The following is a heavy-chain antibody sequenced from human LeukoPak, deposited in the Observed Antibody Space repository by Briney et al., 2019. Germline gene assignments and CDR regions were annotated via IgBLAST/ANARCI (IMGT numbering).Heavy chain of an antibody. CDR1: GFTFSSYW. CDR3: ARDEFGANGSGDLDY. J-gene: IGHJ4*02. D-gene: IGHD3-10*01. CDR2: IKQDGSEK. Sequence: GGSLRLSCAASGFTFSSYWMSWVRQAPGKGLEWVANIKQDGSEKYHVDSVKGRFTISRDNAKNSLYLQMNTLRAEDTAVYYCARDEFGANGSGDLDYWGQGTLVTVSS. V-gene: IGHV3-7*01.